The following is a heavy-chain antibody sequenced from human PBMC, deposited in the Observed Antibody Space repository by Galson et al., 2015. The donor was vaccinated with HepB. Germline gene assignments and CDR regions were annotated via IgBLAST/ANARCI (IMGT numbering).Heavy chain of an antibody. CDR2: INPNSGGT. Sequence: SVKVSCKASGYTFTGYYTHWVRQAPGQGLEWMGWINPNSGGTNYAQKFQGRVTMTRDTSISTAYMELSRLRSDDTAVYYCARDLVAVAGPGAFDIWGQGTMVTVSS. D-gene: IGHD6-19*01. J-gene: IGHJ3*02. CDR1: GYTFTGYY. V-gene: IGHV1-2*02. CDR3: ARDLVAVAGPGAFDI.